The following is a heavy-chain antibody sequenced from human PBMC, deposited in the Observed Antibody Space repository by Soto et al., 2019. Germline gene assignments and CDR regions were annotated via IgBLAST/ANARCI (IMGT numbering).Heavy chain of an antibody. CDR3: ARDRAYDAFDI. J-gene: IGHJ3*02. V-gene: IGHV3-23*01. Sequence: GGSLRLSCVASGITFGSRAMSWVRQAPGEGLEWVSTITDSGGDAKYADSVRGRFAISRDNAKNSLYLQMNSLRAEDTAVYYCARDRAYDAFDIWGQGTMVTVSS. CDR2: ITDSGGDA. CDR1: GITFGSRA. D-gene: IGHD1-26*01.